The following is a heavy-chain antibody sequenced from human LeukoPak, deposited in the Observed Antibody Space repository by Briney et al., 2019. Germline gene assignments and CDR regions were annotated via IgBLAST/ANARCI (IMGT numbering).Heavy chain of an antibody. CDR1: GYTFTSYA. V-gene: IGHV1-3*01. D-gene: IGHD3-16*01. CDR3: ATVRGLGYYYYGMDV. CDR2: INAGNGNT. Sequence: ASVKVSCKASGYTFTSYAMHWVRQAPGQRLEWMGWINAGNGNTKYSQKFQGRVTITRDTSASTAYMELSSLRSEDTAVYYCATVRGLGYYYYGMDVWGQGTTVTVSS. J-gene: IGHJ6*02.